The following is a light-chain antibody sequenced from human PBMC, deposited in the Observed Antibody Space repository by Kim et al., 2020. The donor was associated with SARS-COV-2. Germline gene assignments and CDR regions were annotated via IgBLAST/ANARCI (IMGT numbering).Light chain of an antibody. CDR3: SSYAGSNNWV. CDR1: RSDVGNYNF. V-gene: IGLV2-23*02. J-gene: IGLJ2*01. CDR2: EVS. Sequence: GQSITISCTGTRSDVGNYNFVSWYQQHPGKAPKLMIYEVSKRPSGVSDRFSGSKSGNTASLTVSGLQTEDEADYYCSSYAGSNNWVFGGGTKVTVL.